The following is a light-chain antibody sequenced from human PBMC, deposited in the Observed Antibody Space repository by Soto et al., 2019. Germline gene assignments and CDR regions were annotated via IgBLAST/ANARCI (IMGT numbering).Light chain of an antibody. CDR3: QQYKRWHKRT. V-gene: IGKV3-15*01. J-gene: IGKJ1*01. Sequence: EIVMTRSPGPLSVSQGESAILSCRASQSVSSNLAWYQQKPGQAPRLLIYGASRRATGIPARFSGSGSETEFTLTITSLQSEEFAGYYCQQYKRWHKRTCGHWTKVDI. CDR2: GAS. CDR1: QSVSSN.